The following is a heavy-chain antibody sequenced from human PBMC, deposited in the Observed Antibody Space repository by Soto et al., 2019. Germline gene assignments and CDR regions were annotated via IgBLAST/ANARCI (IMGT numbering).Heavy chain of an antibody. CDR2: ISDDSSYI. V-gene: IGHV3-21*06. D-gene: IGHD3-16*01. J-gene: IGHJ1*01. Sequence: PGGSLRLSCAASGFMFSAYTMNWVRQAPGKGLEWLSSISDDSSYIDYADSLRGRFTVSRDNARNSLYLQIDSLGVEDTAVYYCATPYYFNHWGRELWSPSPQ. CDR1: GFMFSAYT. CDR3: ATPYYFNH.